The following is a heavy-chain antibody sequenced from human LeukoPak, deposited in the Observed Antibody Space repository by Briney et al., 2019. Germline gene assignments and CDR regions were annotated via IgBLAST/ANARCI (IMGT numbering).Heavy chain of an antibody. Sequence: GGSLRLSCVAPRLTFSSSGMHWVRQAPGKGLEWVAFILYDGTNTYYGDSVKGRFTISRDNSKNTLYLQMNSLRAEDTAVYYCAKDPLSGYYYYGLDAWGQGTTVTVSS. CDR2: ILYDGTNT. J-gene: IGHJ6*02. D-gene: IGHD3-10*01. CDR3: AKDPLSGYYYYGLDA. CDR1: RLTFSSSG. V-gene: IGHV3-30*02.